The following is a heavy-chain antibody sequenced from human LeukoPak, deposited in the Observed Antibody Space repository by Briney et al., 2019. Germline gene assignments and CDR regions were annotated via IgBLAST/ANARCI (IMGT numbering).Heavy chain of an antibody. CDR3: AKDRMVVGATSYYYYYMDV. CDR2: ISGSGGST. V-gene: IGHV3-23*01. D-gene: IGHD1-26*01. CDR1: GFTFSSYA. J-gene: IGHJ6*03. Sequence: PGGSLRLSCAASGFTFSSYAMSWVRQAPGKGLEWVSAISGSGGSTYYADSVKGRFTISRDNSKNTLYLQMNSLRAEDTAVYYCAKDRMVVGATSYYYYYMDVWGKGSTVTVSS.